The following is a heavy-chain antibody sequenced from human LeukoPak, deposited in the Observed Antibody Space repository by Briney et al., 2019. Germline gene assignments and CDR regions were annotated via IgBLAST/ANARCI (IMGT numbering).Heavy chain of an antibody. J-gene: IGHJ4*02. CDR2: IYHSGRT. D-gene: IGHD1-7*01. CDR3: ARTAQTGTMDY. CDR1: DDSITMYY. Sequence: PSETLSLTCSVSDDSITMYYWTWIRQPPGKGLEWIGSIYHSGRTFYNPSLKSRVTISVDTSKNQFSLKLTSVTAADTAVYYCARTAQTGTMDYWGQGTLVTVSS. V-gene: IGHV4-38-2*02.